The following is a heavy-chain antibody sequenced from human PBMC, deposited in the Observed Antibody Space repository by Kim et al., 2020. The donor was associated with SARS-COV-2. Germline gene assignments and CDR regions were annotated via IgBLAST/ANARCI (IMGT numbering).Heavy chain of an antibody. CDR1: AFTFSNYG. CDR3: AWSDSGSLYYLDS. J-gene: IGHJ4*02. D-gene: IGHD1-26*01. Sequence: GGSLRLSCAASAFTFSNYGMNWVRQAPGKGLEWVSSISTRSSYIFYADSVKGRFTISRDDAKSSLYLQMNSLRAEDTAVYYCAWSDSGSLYYLDSWGQGT. V-gene: IGHV3-21*06. CDR2: ISTRSSYI.